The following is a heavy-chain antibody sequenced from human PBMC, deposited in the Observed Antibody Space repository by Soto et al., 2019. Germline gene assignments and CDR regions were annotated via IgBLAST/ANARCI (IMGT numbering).Heavy chain of an antibody. D-gene: IGHD2-21*02. V-gene: IGHV3-30*18. CDR3: AKVWSPAIAYCGGDGNSLN. CDR2: ISYDGSNK. CDR1: GFTFSSYG. J-gene: IGHJ4*02. Sequence: GGSLRLSCAASGFTFSSYGMHWVRQAPGKGLEWVAVISYDGSNKYYADSVKGRFTISRDNSKNTLYLQMKSLRAEDADVYFCAKVWSPAIAYCGGDGNSLNWGQGTLVTVSS.